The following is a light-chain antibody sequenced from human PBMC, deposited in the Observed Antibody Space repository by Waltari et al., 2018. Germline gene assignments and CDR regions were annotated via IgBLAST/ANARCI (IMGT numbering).Light chain of an antibody. CDR1: QPNIVSNH. J-gene: IGLJ1*01. CDR2: KDS. V-gene: IGLV1-47*01. CDR3: AAWDDSLSGPI. Sequence: QSVLTQPPSASGTPGKRVTISCSGRQPNIVSNHVYWYQQLPGTTPKLLIYKDSRRPSGVPDRFSGSKSGTSASLAISGLRSEDEADYYCAAWDDSLSGPIFATGTKVTV.